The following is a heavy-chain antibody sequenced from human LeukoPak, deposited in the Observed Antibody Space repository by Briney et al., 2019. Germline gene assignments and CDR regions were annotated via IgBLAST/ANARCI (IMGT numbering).Heavy chain of an antibody. CDR3: ARGWRYCSGGNCYVFDY. CDR1: GFTLSNYW. D-gene: IGHD2-15*01. V-gene: IGHV3-74*01. CDR2: INSDGSST. J-gene: IGHJ4*02. Sequence: GGSLRLSCAASGFTLSNYWMHWVRQAPGKGLVWVSRINSDGSSTSYADSVKGRFTISRDNAKNTLYLQMNSLRAEDTAAYYCARGWRYCSGGNCYVFDYWGQGTLVTVSS.